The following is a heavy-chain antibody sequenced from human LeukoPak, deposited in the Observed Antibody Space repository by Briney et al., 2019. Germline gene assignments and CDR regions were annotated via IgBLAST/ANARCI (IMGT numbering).Heavy chain of an antibody. J-gene: IGHJ3*02. CDR2: INHSGST. V-gene: IGHV4-34*01. CDR1: GGSFSGYY. CDR3: ARSDGYGLVDI. D-gene: IGHD3-10*01. Sequence: SETLSLTCAVYGGSFSGYYWSWIRQPPGKGLEWIGEINHSGSTNYNPSLKSRVTISVDTPKNHFSLTLSSVTAADTAVYYCARSDGYGLVDIWGQGTMVTVSS.